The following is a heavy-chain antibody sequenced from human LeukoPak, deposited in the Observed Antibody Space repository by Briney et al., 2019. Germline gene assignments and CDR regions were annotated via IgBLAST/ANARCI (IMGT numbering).Heavy chain of an antibody. CDR1: GFTFSNFA. D-gene: IGHD4-17*01. Sequence: GGSLRLSCAASGFTFSNFAMAWVRQAPGKGLEWVANINQAGSEKYYVGSVKGRFTISRDNPRNSLYLQMNSLRAEDTAVYYCARDKSYGDSSDYWGQGTLVTVSS. J-gene: IGHJ4*02. V-gene: IGHV3-7*01. CDR3: ARDKSYGDSSDY. CDR2: INQAGSEK.